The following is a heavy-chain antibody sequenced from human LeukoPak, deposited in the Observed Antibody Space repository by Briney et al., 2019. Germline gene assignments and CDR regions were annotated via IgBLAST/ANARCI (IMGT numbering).Heavy chain of an antibody. CDR1: GGSISSSNW. D-gene: IGHD6-13*01. CDR3: ARRGGKLAGYSSSWYQGLLNWFDP. J-gene: IGHJ5*02. CDR2: IDHSGST. Sequence: RPSETLSLTCAVSGGSISSSNWWSWVRQPPGKGLEWIGEIDHSGSTNYNPSLKSRVTRSVDKSKNQFSLKLSSVTAADTAVYYCARRGGKLAGYSSSWYQGLLNWFDPWGQGTLVTVSS. V-gene: IGHV4-4*02.